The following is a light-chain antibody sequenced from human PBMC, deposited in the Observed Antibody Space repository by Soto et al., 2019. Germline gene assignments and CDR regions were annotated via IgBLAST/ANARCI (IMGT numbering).Light chain of an antibody. CDR3: SSYAGSSDV. CDR2: EVS. CDR1: SSDVGGYNF. V-gene: IGLV2-8*01. Sequence: QSALTQPPSASGSPGQSVTMSCTGTSSDVGGYNFVSWYQQHPDKAPKLMIYEVSKRPSGVPDRFSGSKSGNTASLTVSGLQAEDEADYYCSSYAGSSDVFGTGTKLTVL. J-gene: IGLJ1*01.